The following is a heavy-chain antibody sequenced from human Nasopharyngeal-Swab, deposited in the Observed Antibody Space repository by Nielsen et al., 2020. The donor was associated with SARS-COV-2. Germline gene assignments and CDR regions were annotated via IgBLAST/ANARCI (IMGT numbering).Heavy chain of an antibody. CDR2: ISPDGSTT. CDR3: TRDFDAATGY. CDR1: GFTFDDYA. Sequence: GESLKISCAASGFTFDDYAMHWVRQAPGKGLVWVSRISPDGSTTGYADSVKGRFTISRDNAKSTLYLQINSLRADDTAVYYCTRDFDAATGYWGQGTLVTVSS. D-gene: IGHD5-18*01. J-gene: IGHJ4*02. V-gene: IGHV3-74*01.